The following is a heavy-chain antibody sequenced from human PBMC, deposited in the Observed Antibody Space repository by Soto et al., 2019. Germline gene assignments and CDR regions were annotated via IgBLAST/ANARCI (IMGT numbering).Heavy chain of an antibody. CDR1: GASVNDYY. D-gene: IGHD3-16*01. CDR2: IHYTGSR. J-gene: IGHJ3*02. CDR3: ARWGHPAVKAFDI. V-gene: IGHV4-59*02. Sequence: SETLSLTCXVSGASVNDYYWNWVRQPLGKGLEWIGFIHYTGSRIFNPSLQSRVTMSVDVSQNQFSLRLTSVTAADTAIYYCARWGHPAVKAFDIWGQGTTVTVS.